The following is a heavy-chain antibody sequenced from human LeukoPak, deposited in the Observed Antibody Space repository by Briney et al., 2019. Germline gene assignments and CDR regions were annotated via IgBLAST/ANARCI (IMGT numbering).Heavy chain of an antibody. J-gene: IGHJ6*03. CDR2: ISSSGSTI. CDR3: AKEEWGFGELPLFMDV. Sequence: GGTLRLSCAASGFTFSSYEMNWVRQAPGKGLEWVSYISSSGSTIYYADSVRGRFTISRDNAKNSLYLQMNSLRAEDTAVYYCAKEEWGFGELPLFMDVWGKGTTVTISS. V-gene: IGHV3-48*03. CDR1: GFTFSSYE. D-gene: IGHD3-10*01.